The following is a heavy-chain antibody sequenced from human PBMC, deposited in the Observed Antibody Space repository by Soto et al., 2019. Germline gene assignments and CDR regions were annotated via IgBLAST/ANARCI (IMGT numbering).Heavy chain of an antibody. V-gene: IGHV4-59*01. CDR3: AKGIAAAGNFDY. D-gene: IGHD6-13*01. Sequence: PSETLSLTCTVSGGSIGSYYWIFIRQPPGKGLEWIVYIYYSGSTNYNPSLKSRVTISVDTSKNQFSLRLSSVTAADTAVYYCAKGIAAAGNFDYWGQGTLVTVSS. CDR2: IYYSGST. CDR1: GGSIGSYY. J-gene: IGHJ4*02.